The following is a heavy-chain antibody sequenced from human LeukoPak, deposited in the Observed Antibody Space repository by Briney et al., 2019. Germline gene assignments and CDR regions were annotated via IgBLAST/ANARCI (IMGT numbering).Heavy chain of an antibody. Sequence: SEALSLPFAVYGGSFSCYYWSWIRPPPGKGPEWIGEINHSGSTNYNPSLKSRVTISVDTSKNQFSLKLSSVTAADTAVYYCARLSSSWHPLDYWGQGTLVTVSS. CDR1: GGSFSCYY. D-gene: IGHD6-13*01. J-gene: IGHJ4*02. CDR3: ARLSSSWHPLDY. V-gene: IGHV4-34*01. CDR2: INHSGST.